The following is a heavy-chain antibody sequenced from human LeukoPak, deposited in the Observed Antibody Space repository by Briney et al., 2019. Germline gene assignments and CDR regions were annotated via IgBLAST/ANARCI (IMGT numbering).Heavy chain of an antibody. CDR2: ISGSGGST. J-gene: IGHJ4*02. D-gene: IGHD1/OR15-1a*01. CDR1: GFTFTDAA. Sequence: AGGSLRLSCAASGFTFTDAAMYWVRQAPGKGLELVSRISGSGGSTYYTSSVKGRFTISRDNSKNTLYLEMNSLSADDTGVYYCAKYWGGTTVPMDFWGQGTLVTVSS. V-gene: IGHV3-23*01. CDR3: AKYWGGTTVPMDF.